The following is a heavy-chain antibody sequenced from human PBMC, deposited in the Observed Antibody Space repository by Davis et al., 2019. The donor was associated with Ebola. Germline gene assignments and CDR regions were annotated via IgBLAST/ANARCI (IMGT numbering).Heavy chain of an antibody. CDR2: MNPNSANT. D-gene: IGHD3-3*01. V-gene: IGHV1-8*03. J-gene: IGHJ3*02. CDR3: ARGLAGIYDFWSGYYTGAFDI. CDR1: GYTFTNYD. Sequence: VKLSCKASGYTFTNYDINWVRQAPGQGLEWMGWMNPNSANTGYAQKFQGRVTITRNTSISTAYMELSSLRSEDTAVYYCARGLAGIYDFWSGYYTGAFDIWGQGTMVTVSS.